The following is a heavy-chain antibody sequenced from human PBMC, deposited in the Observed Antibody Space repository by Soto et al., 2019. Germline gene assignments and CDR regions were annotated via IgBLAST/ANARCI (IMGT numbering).Heavy chain of an antibody. D-gene: IGHD5-12*01. J-gene: IGHJ3*02. CDR1: GFTFSRYW. CDR3: ARVGYSGYGYHDAFDI. V-gene: IGHV3-7*01. CDR2: IKEDGSEK. Sequence: EVQLVESGGGLVQPGGSLRLSCAASGFTFSRYWMSWVRQAPGKGLAWVANIKEDGSEKLYVYSVKGRFTISRDNAQNSLYLQMNRLRAEDTAVYYCARVGYSGYGYHDAFDIWGQGTMVTVSS.